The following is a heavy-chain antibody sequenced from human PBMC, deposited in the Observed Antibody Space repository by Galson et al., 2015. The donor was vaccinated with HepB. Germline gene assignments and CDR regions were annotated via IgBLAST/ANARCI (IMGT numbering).Heavy chain of an antibody. Sequence: SVKVSCKAFGGTFESYAISWVRQAPGQGLEWMGGIIPIFGPANYAQKFQGRVTITADEATSTAYMELSSLRSEDTAVYYCARDPLKYGSSWSEDPPYSYCGMDVWGQGIQVTVSS. J-gene: IGHJ6*02. CDR1: GGTFESYA. D-gene: IGHD6-13*01. V-gene: IGHV1-69*13. CDR2: IIPIFGPA. CDR3: ARDPLKYGSSWSEDPPYSYCGMDV.